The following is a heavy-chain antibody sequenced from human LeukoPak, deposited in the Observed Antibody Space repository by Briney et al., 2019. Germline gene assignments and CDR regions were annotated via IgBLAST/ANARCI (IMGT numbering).Heavy chain of an antibody. V-gene: IGHV3-9*01. Sequence: GGSLRLSCAASGFTFDDYAMHWVRQAPGKGLEWVSGISWNSGSIGYADSVKGRFTISRDNAKNSLYLQMNSLRAEDTALYYCAKFAAAGVFDYWGQGTLVTVSS. J-gene: IGHJ4*02. CDR2: ISWNSGSI. CDR1: GFTFDDYA. D-gene: IGHD6-13*01. CDR3: AKFAAAGVFDY.